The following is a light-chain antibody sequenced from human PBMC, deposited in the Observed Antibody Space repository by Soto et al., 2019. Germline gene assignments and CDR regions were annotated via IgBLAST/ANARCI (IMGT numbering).Light chain of an antibody. Sequence: QSVLTQPRSVSGSPGQSVTISCTGTSRDGGGYNYVSWYQQHPGKAPKLMIYDVSKRPSGVPDRFSGSKSGNTASLTISGLQAEDEADYYCCSYAGSYSYVFGTGTKVTVL. CDR1: SRDGGGYNY. J-gene: IGLJ1*01. CDR2: DVS. V-gene: IGLV2-11*01. CDR3: CSYAGSYSYV.